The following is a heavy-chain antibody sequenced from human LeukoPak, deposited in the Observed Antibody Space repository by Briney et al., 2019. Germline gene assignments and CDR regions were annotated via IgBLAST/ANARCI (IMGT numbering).Heavy chain of an antibody. D-gene: IGHD2-2*01. J-gene: IGHJ3*02. CDR1: GYSISSGYY. CDR3: ARRCSSTSCYGAFDI. CDR2: IYHSGST. Sequence: PSETLSLTCAVSGYSISSGYYWGWIRQPPGKGLEWIGSIYHSGSTHYNPSLKSRVTISVDTSKNQFSLKLSSVTAADTAVYYCARRCSSTSCYGAFDIWGQGTMVTVSS. V-gene: IGHV4-38-2*01.